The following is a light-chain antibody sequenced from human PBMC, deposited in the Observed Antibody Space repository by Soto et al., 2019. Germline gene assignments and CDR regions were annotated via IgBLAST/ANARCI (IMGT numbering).Light chain of an antibody. Sequence: SYELTQPPSVSVSPGQTASITCAGDKLGDKYSCWYQQKPGQSPVLVIYQDTKRPSGIPERFSGSNSGNTATLTISGAQAMDESDYYCRAWGSSPAVFGGGTKLTVL. J-gene: IGLJ2*01. CDR3: RAWGSSPAV. CDR2: QDT. V-gene: IGLV3-1*01. CDR1: KLGDKY.